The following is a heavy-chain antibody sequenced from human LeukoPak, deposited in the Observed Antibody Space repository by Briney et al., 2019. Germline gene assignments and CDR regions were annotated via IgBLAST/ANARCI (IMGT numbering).Heavy chain of an antibody. Sequence: PSETLSLTCTVSGGSISSYYWSWIRQPPGKGLEWIGYIYYSGSTNYNPSLKSRVTISVDTSKNQFSLKLSSVTAADTAVYYCARHTHLREMATINWFDPWGQGTLVTVSS. V-gene: IGHV4-59*08. CDR3: ARHTHLREMATINWFDP. CDR1: GGSISSYY. CDR2: IYYSGST. D-gene: IGHD5-24*01. J-gene: IGHJ5*02.